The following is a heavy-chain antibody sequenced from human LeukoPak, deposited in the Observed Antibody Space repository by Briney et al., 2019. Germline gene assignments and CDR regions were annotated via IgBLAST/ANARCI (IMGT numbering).Heavy chain of an antibody. CDR3: ARHRTYYFDY. Sequence: ASVTVSCKASGYTLSSYGISWVRQAPGQGLEWMGWISAYNGNTNYAQKLQGRVTMTTDTSTSTAYMELRSLRSDDTAVYYCARHRTYYFDYWGQGTLVTVSS. J-gene: IGHJ4*02. CDR2: ISAYNGNT. D-gene: IGHD1/OR15-1a*01. V-gene: IGHV1-18*01. CDR1: GYTLSSYG.